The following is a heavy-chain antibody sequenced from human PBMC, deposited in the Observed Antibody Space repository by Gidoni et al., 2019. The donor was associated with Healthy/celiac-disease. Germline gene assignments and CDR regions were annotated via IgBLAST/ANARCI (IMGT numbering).Heavy chain of an antibody. Sequence: HVQLQQWGAGLLKPSEPLSLTCAVYAGSFRGYYWSWIRQPPGKGLEWIGEINHSGSTNYNPSLKSRVTISVDTSKNQFSLKLSSVTAADTAVYYCARPSRYYDFWSGYYPTGRYFDYWGQGTLVTVSS. D-gene: IGHD3-3*01. V-gene: IGHV4-34*01. CDR1: AGSFRGYY. CDR3: ARPSRYYDFWSGYYPTGRYFDY. CDR2: INHSGST. J-gene: IGHJ4*02.